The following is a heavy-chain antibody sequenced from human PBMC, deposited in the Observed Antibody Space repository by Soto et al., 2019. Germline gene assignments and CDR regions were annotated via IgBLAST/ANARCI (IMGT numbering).Heavy chain of an antibody. V-gene: IGHV1-46*01. CDR1: GYTFTSYY. CDR3: ATRDRGDTAMAGYYYGMDV. D-gene: IGHD5-18*01. Sequence: ASVKVSCKASGYTFTSYYMHWVRQAPGQGLEWMGIINPSGSSTSYAQKFQGRVTMTRDTSTSTVYMELSSLRSEDTAVYYCATRDRGDTAMAGYYYGMDVWGQGTTVTVSS. J-gene: IGHJ6*02. CDR2: INPSGSST.